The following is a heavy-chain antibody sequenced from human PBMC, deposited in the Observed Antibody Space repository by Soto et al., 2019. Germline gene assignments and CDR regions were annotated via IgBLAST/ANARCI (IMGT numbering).Heavy chain of an antibody. CDR3: AKDMYYYGSGSYWGSYYYGMDV. CDR2: ISYDGSNK. CDR1: GFTFSSYG. Sequence: GGSLRLCCAASGFTFSSYGMHWVRQAPGKGLEWVAVISYDGSNKYYADSVKGRFTISRDNSKNTLYLQMNSLRAEDTAVYYCAKDMYYYGSGSYWGSYYYGMDVWGQGTTVTVSS. D-gene: IGHD3-10*01. J-gene: IGHJ6*02. V-gene: IGHV3-30*18.